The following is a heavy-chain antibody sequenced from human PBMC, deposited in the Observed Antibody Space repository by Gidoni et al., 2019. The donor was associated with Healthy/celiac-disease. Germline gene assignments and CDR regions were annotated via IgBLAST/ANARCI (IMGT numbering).Heavy chain of an antibody. J-gene: IGHJ6*02. Sequence: QVQLVQSGAEVKKPGASVKVSCKASGYTFTSYYMHWVRQAPGQGLEWMGIINPSGGSTSYAQKFQGRVTMTRDTSTSTVYMELSSLRSEDTAVYYCARDLAVDTAMVRYYYYYGMDVWGQGTTVTVSS. CDR2: INPSGGST. CDR1: GYTFTSYY. CDR3: ARDLAVDTAMVRYYYYYGMDV. V-gene: IGHV1-46*01. D-gene: IGHD5-18*01.